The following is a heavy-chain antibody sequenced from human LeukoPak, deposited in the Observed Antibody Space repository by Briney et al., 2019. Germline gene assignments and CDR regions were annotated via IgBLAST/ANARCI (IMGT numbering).Heavy chain of an antibody. V-gene: IGHV4-39*01. D-gene: IGHD3-10*01. CDR2: IYYSGST. CDR3: ARQPLITMVRGVITTTYYYYYMDV. Sequence: PSETLSLTCTVSGGSISSSSYYWGWIRQPPGKGLEWTGSIYYSGSTYYNPSLKSRVTISVDTSKNQFSLKLSSVTAADTAVYYCARQPLITMVRGVITTTYYYYYMDVWGKGTTVTISS. J-gene: IGHJ6*03. CDR1: GGSISSSSYY.